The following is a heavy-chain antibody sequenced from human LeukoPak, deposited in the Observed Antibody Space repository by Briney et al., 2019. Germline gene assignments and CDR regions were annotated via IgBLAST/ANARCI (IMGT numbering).Heavy chain of an antibody. J-gene: IGHJ6*03. V-gene: IGHV4-61*02. CDR2: IYTSGST. CDR1: GNSISSGDNY. Sequence: SETLSLTCTVSGNSISSGDNYWSWIRQPAGKGLEWIGRIYTSGSTNYNPSLKSRVTISGDTSKNQFSLRLSSVTAADTAVYYCARDYYGSGTYYYYMDVWGKGTTVTISS. D-gene: IGHD3-10*01. CDR3: ARDYYGSGTYYYYMDV.